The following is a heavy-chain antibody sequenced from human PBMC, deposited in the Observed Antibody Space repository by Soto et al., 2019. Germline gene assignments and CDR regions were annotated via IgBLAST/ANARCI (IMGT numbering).Heavy chain of an antibody. CDR2: IFYSGST. D-gene: IGHD2-21*01. Sequence: SETLSLTCNVSGGSISTSRSYWAWIRQPPGKGLEWLANIFYSGSTYYNPSLASRVTVSVDTSKNEFSLKLRSVTAADAAVYYCARQPTTGDTDLWFDPWGQGTLVTVSS. CDR1: GGSISTSRSY. J-gene: IGHJ5*02. V-gene: IGHV4-39*01. CDR3: ARQPTTGDTDLWFDP.